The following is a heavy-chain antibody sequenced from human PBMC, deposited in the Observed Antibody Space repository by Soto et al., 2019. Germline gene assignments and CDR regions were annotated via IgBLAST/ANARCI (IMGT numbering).Heavy chain of an antibody. D-gene: IGHD6-13*01. V-gene: IGHV3-23*01. CDR2: ISGSGVTT. J-gene: IGHJ5*02. CDR1: GFTFSSNA. CDR3: AKNGRAAAMYNWFDP. Sequence: EVQLLESGGGLVQPGGSRRLPCTGSGFTFSSNAMNWVRQAPGKGLECVSTISGSGVTTYYADSVKGRFTISRHNSKNTLYLQMSSLRAEDTAVYYCAKNGRAAAMYNWFDPWGQGTLVTVSS.